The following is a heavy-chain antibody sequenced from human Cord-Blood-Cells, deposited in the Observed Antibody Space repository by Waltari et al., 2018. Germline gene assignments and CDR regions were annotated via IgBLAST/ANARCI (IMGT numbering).Heavy chain of an antibody. Sequence: QVQLQESGPGLVKPSETLSLTCTVSGGSISSYYWSWIRPPPGKGLDWIGYIYYSGSTNYNPSLKSRVTISVDTSKNQFSLKLSSVTAADTAVYYCARVAAGRPGYYYMDVWGKGTTVTVSS. V-gene: IGHV4-59*01. D-gene: IGHD6-19*01. CDR1: GGSISSYY. J-gene: IGHJ6*03. CDR3: ARVAAGRPGYYYMDV. CDR2: IYYSGST.